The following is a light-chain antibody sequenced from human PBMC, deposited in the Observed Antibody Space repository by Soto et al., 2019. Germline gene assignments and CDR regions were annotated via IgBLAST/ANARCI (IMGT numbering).Light chain of an antibody. CDR2: GAS. CDR3: QQFGGSPLR. CDR1: QRVNSSQ. V-gene: IGKV3-20*01. Sequence: EIVLTQSPGTLSLSPGERATLSCRASQRVNSSQLAWCHQRPGQAPRLLLYGASGRAAAIPHRFSGSGSGTHFPLTVSRLEPEDFGVYYCQQFGGSPLRFGGGATVEI. J-gene: IGKJ4*01.